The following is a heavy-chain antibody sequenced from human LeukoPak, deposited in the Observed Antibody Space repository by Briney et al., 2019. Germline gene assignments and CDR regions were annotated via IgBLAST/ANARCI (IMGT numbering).Heavy chain of an antibody. J-gene: IGHJ4*02. CDR1: GYTLTSYA. D-gene: IGHD4-17*01. V-gene: IGHV1-3*01. Sequence: ASVKVSCKASGYTLTSYAMHWVRQAPGQRLEWMGWINAGNGNTKYSQKFQGRVTITRDTSASTAYMELSSLRSEDTAVYYCATTVTTFGYFDYWGQGTLVTVSS. CDR3: ATTVTTFGYFDY. CDR2: INAGNGNT.